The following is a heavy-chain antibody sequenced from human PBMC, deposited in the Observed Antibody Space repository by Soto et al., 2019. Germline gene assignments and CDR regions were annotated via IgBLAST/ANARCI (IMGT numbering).Heavy chain of an antibody. J-gene: IGHJ4*02. D-gene: IGHD3-22*01. CDR2: ISSSGSII. V-gene: IGHV3-11*01. CDR1: GFTFSDNY. CDR3: ARDLGYYESDGYFDY. Sequence: PGGSLRLSCAASGFTFSDNYMSWIRQAPGKGLGWVSYISSSGSIIYYADSVKGRFTISRDNAKNSLYLQMNSLRAEDTAVYYCARDLGYYESDGYFDYWGQGALVTAPQ.